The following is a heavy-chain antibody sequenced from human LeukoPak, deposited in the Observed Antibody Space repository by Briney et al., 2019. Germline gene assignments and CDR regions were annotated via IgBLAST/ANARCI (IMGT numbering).Heavy chain of an antibody. J-gene: IGHJ4*02. Sequence: PGGSLRLSCAASGLTFSDYYMSWIRQAPGKGLEWLSFISDTSTYTNYADSVKGRFTISRDNAKNSLYLQLNSLRVEDTAVYYCARAREGGYGPETVDSWGQGTLVTVSS. CDR3: ARAREGGYGPETVDS. CDR1: GLTFSDYY. CDR2: ISDTSTYT. D-gene: IGHD5-18*01. V-gene: IGHV3-11*06.